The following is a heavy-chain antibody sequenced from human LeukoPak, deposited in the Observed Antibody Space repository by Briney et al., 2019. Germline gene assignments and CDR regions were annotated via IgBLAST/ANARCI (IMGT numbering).Heavy chain of an antibody. CDR1: GFTFGDYA. J-gene: IGHJ1*01. V-gene: IGHV3-49*04. D-gene: IGHD3-22*01. CDR3: TREDSSGYYAEYFQH. CDR2: IRSKVYGGTP. Sequence: GRSLRLSCTASGFTFGDYAMTWVRQAPGKGLEWVGFIRSKVYGGTPEYAASVKGRFTISRDDSKSIAYLQMNSLKTENTAVYYCTREDSSGYYAEYFQHWGQGTLVTVSS.